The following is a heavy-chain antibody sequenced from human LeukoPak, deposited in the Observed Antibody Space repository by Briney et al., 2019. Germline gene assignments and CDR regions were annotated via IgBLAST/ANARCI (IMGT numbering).Heavy chain of an antibody. J-gene: IGHJ5*02. D-gene: IGHD6-19*01. CDR2: IYYSGST. CDR3: ARAGGGWYLDSNWFDP. V-gene: IGHV4-39*07. CDR1: GDSISSSSSY. Sequence: PSETLSLTCSVSGDSISSSSSYWGWIRQPPGKGLEWIGSIYYSGSTYYNTSLKSRVTISVDTSKNQFSLKLNSVTAADTAVYYCARAGGGWYLDSNWFDPWGQGTLVTVSS.